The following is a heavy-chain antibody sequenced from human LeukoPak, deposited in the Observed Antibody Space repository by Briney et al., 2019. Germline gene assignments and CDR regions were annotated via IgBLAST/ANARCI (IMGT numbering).Heavy chain of an antibody. D-gene: IGHD3-3*01. Sequence: PGGSLRLSCAASGFSLSSYSMSWVRQAPGEGLEWVSSITIRINFIYYADSVRGRFTISRDTAKSSLFLQMNNLRAEDTAVYFCTRDGHGDGFMSGYSYFGMDVWGQGTTVTVSS. J-gene: IGHJ6*02. V-gene: IGHV3-21*06. CDR3: TRDGHGDGFMSGYSYFGMDV. CDR1: GFSLSSYS. CDR2: ITIRINFI.